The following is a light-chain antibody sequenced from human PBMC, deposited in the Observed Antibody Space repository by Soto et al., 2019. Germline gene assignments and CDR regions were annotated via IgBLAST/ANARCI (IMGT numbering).Light chain of an antibody. Sequence: QSALTQPASVSGSPGQSITISCTVTSSDVGAYKYVSWYQQHPGKAPKLIIYEVNTRPSGVSHRFSGSKSGNTASLTISGLQADDEADYYCTSYTSSSTLVFGTGTKVTVL. V-gene: IGLV2-14*01. CDR2: EVN. J-gene: IGLJ1*01. CDR3: TSYTSSSTLV. CDR1: SSDVGAYKY.